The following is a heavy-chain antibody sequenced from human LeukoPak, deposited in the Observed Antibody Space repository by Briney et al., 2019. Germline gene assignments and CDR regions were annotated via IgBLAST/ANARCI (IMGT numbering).Heavy chain of an antibody. CDR3: AREFGQLGHYYYYMDV. Sequence: GGSLRLSCAASGFTFSSYAMHWVRQAPGKGLEWVAVISYDGSNKYYADSVKGRFTISRDNSKNTLYLQMNSLRAEDTAVYYCAREFGQLGHYYYYMDVWGKGTTVTVSS. V-gene: IGHV3-30-3*01. J-gene: IGHJ6*03. CDR2: ISYDGSNK. CDR1: GFTFSSYA. D-gene: IGHD6-6*01.